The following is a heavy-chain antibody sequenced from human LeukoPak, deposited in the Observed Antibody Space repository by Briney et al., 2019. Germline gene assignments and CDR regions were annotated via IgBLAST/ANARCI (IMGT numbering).Heavy chain of an antibody. V-gene: IGHV3-48*01. CDR3: ARGMQWLKS. J-gene: IGHJ4*02. D-gene: IGHD6-19*01. Sequence: LERVSYISSSSSTIYYADSVKGRFTISRDNAKNSLYLQMNSLRAEDTAVYYCARGMQWLKSWGQGTLVTVS. CDR2: ISSSSSTI.